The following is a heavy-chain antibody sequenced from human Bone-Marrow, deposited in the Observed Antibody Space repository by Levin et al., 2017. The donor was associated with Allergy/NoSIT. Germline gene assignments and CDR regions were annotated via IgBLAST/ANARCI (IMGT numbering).Heavy chain of an antibody. CDR2: INPNSGGT. CDR3: AGDSIVVVPAAIGDDGIPYYYYYYYMDV. Sequence: ASVKVSCKASGYTFTGYYMHWVRQAPGQGLEWMGWINPNSGGTNYAQKFQGRVTMTRDTSISTAYMELSRLRSDDTAVYYCAGDSIVVVPAAIGDDGIPYYYYYYYMDVWGKGTTVTVSS. V-gene: IGHV1-2*02. D-gene: IGHD2-2*01. CDR1: GYTFTGYY. J-gene: IGHJ6*03.